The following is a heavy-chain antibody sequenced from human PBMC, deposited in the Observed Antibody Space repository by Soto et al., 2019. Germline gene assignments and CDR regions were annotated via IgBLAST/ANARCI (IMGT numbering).Heavy chain of an antibody. Sequence: VGSLGLAFGAAGFTFGSYAMSWVRQAPGKGLEWVSAISGSGGSTYYADSVKGRFNISRDNSKNTLYLQMNSLRAEETAVYYCAKGLDYYYYGMDVWGQGTTVTVSS. J-gene: IGHJ6*02. CDR2: ISGSGGST. CDR3: AKGLDYYYYGMDV. CDR1: GFTFGSYA. V-gene: IGHV3-23*01.